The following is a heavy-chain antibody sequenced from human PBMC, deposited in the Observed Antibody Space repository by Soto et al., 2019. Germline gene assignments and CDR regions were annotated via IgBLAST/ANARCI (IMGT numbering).Heavy chain of an antibody. V-gene: IGHV3-7*01. CDR2: IHPDGSGR. Sequence: EVQLVESGGGLVQPGGSLRLSCAASGFTFSMYWMAWGRHIPGKGLEWVANIHPDGSGRYYVDSVKGRFTISRDNAKNSLYLQMNSLRAEDTSVYYCAREGRLMGAFDVWGQGTVAAVSS. CDR3: AREGRLMGAFDV. J-gene: IGHJ3*01. D-gene: IGHD3-10*01. CDR1: GFTFSMYW.